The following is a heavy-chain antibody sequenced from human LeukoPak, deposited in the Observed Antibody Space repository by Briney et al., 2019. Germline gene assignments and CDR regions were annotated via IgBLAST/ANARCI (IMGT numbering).Heavy chain of an antibody. V-gene: IGHV1-8*03. CDR3: ARSAPNYYGSGAGEYYFDY. D-gene: IGHD3-10*01. Sequence: GASVKVSCKASGYTFTSYDINWVRQATGQGLEWMGWMNPNSGNTGYAQKFQGRVTITRNTSISTAYMELSSLRSEDTAVYYCARSAPNYYGSGAGEYYFDYWGQGTLVTVSS. J-gene: IGHJ4*02. CDR1: GYTFTSYD. CDR2: MNPNSGNT.